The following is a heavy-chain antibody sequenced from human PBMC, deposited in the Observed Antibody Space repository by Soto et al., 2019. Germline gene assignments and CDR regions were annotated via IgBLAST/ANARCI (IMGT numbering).Heavy chain of an antibody. Sequence: QVPLVQSGPEVMKPGASVKVSCKASGYTFTTYGISWVRLAPGQGLEWLGWISGYNGQTNYAPRFRDRVTLTTDTSTSTTNMELRSLRSDDTAIYFCARDNRKELWVEGLNAMDVWGQGTTVTVSS. V-gene: IGHV1-18*01. CDR2: ISGYNGQT. CDR3: ARDNRKELWVEGLNAMDV. D-gene: IGHD2-21*01. J-gene: IGHJ6*02. CDR1: GYTFTTYG.